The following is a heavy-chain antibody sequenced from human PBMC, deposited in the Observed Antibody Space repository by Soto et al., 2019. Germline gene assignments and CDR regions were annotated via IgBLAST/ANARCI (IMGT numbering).Heavy chain of an antibody. D-gene: IGHD2-8*01. CDR2: INPSGGYT. Sequence: ASVKVSCKASGYTFTSYYMNWVRQAPGQGLEWLGIINPSGGYTTYAQRLLGRVSMTIDTSTSTVYMELSSLTSEDTAVYYCAKNGQPPYYYYGLDVWGQGTKVTVSS. J-gene: IGHJ6*02. CDR1: GYTFTSYY. CDR3: AKNGQPPYYYYGLDV. V-gene: IGHV1-46*01.